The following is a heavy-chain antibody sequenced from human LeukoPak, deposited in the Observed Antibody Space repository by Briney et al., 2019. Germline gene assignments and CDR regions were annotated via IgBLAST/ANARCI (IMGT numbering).Heavy chain of an antibody. V-gene: IGHV1-69*05. CDR2: IIPIFGTA. Sequence: SSVKVSCKASGGTFSSYAISWVRQAPGQGLEWMGRIIPIFGTANYAQKFQGRVTITTDESTSTDYMELSSLRSEDTAVYYCAREGIAVGGLGYWGQGTLVTVSS. J-gene: IGHJ4*02. D-gene: IGHD6-19*01. CDR3: AREGIAVGGLGY. CDR1: GGTFSSYA.